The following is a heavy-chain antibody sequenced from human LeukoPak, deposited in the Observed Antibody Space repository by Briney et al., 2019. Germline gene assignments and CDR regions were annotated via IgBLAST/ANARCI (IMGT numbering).Heavy chain of an antibody. Sequence: SETLSPTCTVSGGSISSSSYYWGWIRQPPGKGLEWIGSIYYSGSTYYNPSLKSRVTISVDTSKNQFSLKLSSVTAADTAVYYCASRIAVAGTEGYFDYWGQGTLVTVSS. CDR1: GGSISSSSYY. J-gene: IGHJ4*02. D-gene: IGHD6-19*01. CDR2: IYYSGST. V-gene: IGHV4-39*01. CDR3: ASRIAVAGTEGYFDY.